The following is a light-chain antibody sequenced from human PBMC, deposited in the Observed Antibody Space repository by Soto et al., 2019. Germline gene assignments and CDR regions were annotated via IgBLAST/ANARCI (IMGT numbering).Light chain of an antibody. J-gene: IGKJ1*01. V-gene: IGKV3-15*01. CDR2: SAS. CDR3: QQYNSYSWT. Sequence: EIVMTQSPATLSVSPGGRATLSCRASQSISDTLAWYQQKPGQAPRLLIYSASRGATGFPARFSGSGSGTEFTLTISSLQPDDLGTYYCQQYNSYSWTFGQGTKVDIK. CDR1: QSISDT.